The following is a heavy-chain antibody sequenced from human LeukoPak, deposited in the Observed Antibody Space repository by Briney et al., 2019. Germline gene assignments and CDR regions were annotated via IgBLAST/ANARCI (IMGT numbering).Heavy chain of an antibody. D-gene: IGHD5-12*01. V-gene: IGHV3-23*01. Sequence: GGSLRLSCAASGFTFSSYGMSWVRRAPGKGPEWVSGISGSGGNTYYADSVKGRYTISRDNSQNTLYLQMNTLRAEDTAVYYCAKVVSGYHFDYWGQGTLVTVSS. CDR1: GFTFSSYG. J-gene: IGHJ4*02. CDR3: AKVVSGYHFDY. CDR2: ISGSGGNT.